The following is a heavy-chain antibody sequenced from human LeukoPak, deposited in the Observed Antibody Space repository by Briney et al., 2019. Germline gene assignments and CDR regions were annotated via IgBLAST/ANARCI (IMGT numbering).Heavy chain of an antibody. V-gene: IGHV3-23*01. CDR2: ISGSGGST. CDR1: GFTFSSYA. J-gene: IGHJ4*02. CDR3: ARSRGDF. Sequence: GGSLRLSCAASGFTFSSYAMSWVRQAPGKGLEWVSAISGSGGSTYYADSVKGRFTISRDNAKNSLYLQMNSLRADDTALYYCARSRGDFWGQGTLVTVSS.